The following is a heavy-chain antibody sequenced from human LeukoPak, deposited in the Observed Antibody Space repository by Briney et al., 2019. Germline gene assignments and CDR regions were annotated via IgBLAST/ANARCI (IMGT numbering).Heavy chain of an antibody. CDR2: IYSGGGT. V-gene: IGHV3-66*01. J-gene: IGHJ3*02. CDR3: ARIETVADAFDI. CDR1: GFTVSSNY. D-gene: IGHD1-1*01. Sequence: GGSLRPSCAASGFTVSSNYMTWVRQAPGKGLEWVSLIYSGGGTSYADSVRGRFTISRDNSKNTLYLQMNSLRAEDTAVYYCARIETVADAFDIWGQGTLVTVSS.